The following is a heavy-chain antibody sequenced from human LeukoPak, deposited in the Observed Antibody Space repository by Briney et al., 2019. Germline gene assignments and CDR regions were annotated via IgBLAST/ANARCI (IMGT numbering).Heavy chain of an antibody. J-gene: IGHJ4*02. D-gene: IGHD2-2*01. CDR1: GGSFSGYY. CDR3: ARADGVVVPAAMPGRFDY. CDR2: INHSGST. V-gene: IGHV4-34*01. Sequence: SETLSLTCAVYGGSFSGYYWSWIRQPPGKGLEWIGEINHSGSTNYNPSLKSRVTISVDTSKNQFSLKLSSVTAADTAVYYCARADGVVVPAAMPGRFDYWGQGTLVTVSS.